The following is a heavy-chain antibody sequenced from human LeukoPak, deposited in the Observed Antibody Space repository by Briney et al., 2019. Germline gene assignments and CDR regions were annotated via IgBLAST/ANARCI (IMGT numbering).Heavy chain of an antibody. CDR1: GGSFSGYY. V-gene: IGHV4-34*01. CDR3: ARGSSWFRSGYFQH. D-gene: IGHD6-13*01. Sequence: SETLSLTCAVYGGSFSGYYWSWIRQPPGKGLEWIGEINHSGSTNYNPSLKSRVTISVDTSKNQFSLKLSSVTAADTAVYYCARGSSWFRSGYFQHWGQGTLVTASS. CDR2: INHSGST. J-gene: IGHJ1*01.